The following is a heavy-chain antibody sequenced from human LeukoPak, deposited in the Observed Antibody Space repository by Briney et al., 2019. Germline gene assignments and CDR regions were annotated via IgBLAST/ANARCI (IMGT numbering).Heavy chain of an antibody. D-gene: IGHD4-23*01. CDR1: GFTFDDYD. CDR3: ARDYGGSSPFDY. V-gene: IGHV3-23*01. CDR2: ISGSGGST. Sequence: GGSLRLSCAASGFTFDDYDISWVRQAPGKGLEWVSAISGSGGSTYYADSVKGRFTISRDNAKNSLYLHMNSLRAEDTAVYYCARDYGGSSPFDYWGQGTLVTVSS. J-gene: IGHJ4*02.